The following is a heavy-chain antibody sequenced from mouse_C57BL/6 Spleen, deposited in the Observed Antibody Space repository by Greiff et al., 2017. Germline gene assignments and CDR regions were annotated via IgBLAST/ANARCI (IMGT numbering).Heavy chain of an antibody. CDR2: IYPGSGNT. D-gene: IGHD2-3*01. J-gene: IGHJ3*01. Sequence: QVQLQQSGAELVRPGASVKLSCKASGYTFTDYYINWVKQRPGQGLEWIARIYPGSGNTYYNEKFKGKATLTAEKSSSTAYMQLSSLTSADSAVYFCAIYDGYYWFAYWGQGTLVTVSA. CDR1: GYTFTDYY. CDR3: AIYDGYYWFAY. V-gene: IGHV1-76*01.